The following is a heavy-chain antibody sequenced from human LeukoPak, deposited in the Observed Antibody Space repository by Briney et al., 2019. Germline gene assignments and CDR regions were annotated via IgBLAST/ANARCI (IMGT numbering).Heavy chain of an antibody. V-gene: IGHV3-7*01. CDR2: IKHDGSEK. Sequence: GGSLRLSCAASGFTFSSYWMTWVRQSPGKGLEWVANIKHDGSEKYYVDSVKGRFTISRDNAKNSLYLQMNRLRAEEQAVYYCARPGIAAAGFYWGQGTLATVSS. CDR1: GFTFSSYW. CDR3: ARPGIAAAGFY. D-gene: IGHD6-13*01. J-gene: IGHJ4*02.